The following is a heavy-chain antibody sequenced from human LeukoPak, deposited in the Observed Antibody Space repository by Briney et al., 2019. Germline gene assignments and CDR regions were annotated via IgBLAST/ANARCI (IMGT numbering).Heavy chain of an antibody. J-gene: IGHJ4*02. CDR3: ARINDDFWSGYYPSFDY. Sequence: GGSLRLSCTASGFSFSAYNMKWVRQAPGKGLEWVSSIRSTGSYTHYADSVKGRFTVSRDNARNSLYLQMNSLRAEDTAVYYCARINDDFWSGYYPSFDYWGQGTLVTVSS. V-gene: IGHV3-21*01. D-gene: IGHD3-3*01. CDR1: GFSFSAYN. CDR2: IRSTGSYT.